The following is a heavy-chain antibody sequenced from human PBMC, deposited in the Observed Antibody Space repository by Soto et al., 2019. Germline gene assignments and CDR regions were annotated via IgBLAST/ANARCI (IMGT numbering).Heavy chain of an antibody. J-gene: IGHJ6*02. CDR3: ARIMTTVTTDYYYYYGMDV. Sequence: EVQLVESGGGLVQPGGSLRLSCAASGFTVSSNYMSWVRQAPGKGLEWVSVIYSGGSTYYADSVKGRFTISRDNSKNTLYLQMNSLSAEDTAVYYCARIMTTVTTDYYYYYGMDVWGQGTTVTVSS. D-gene: IGHD4-17*01. CDR2: IYSGGST. V-gene: IGHV3-66*01. CDR1: GFTVSSNY.